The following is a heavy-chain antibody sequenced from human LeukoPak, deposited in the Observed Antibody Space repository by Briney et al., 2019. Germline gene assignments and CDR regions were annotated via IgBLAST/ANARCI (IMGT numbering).Heavy chain of an antibody. Sequence: KTGGSLRLSCTAFGFTFSNSWMSWVRQAPGKGLEWVGRIKKKTDDGTTDYIGSVKGRFTISRDDSRNTLYLDMHGLQTEDTAVYHCVTGGHYFGAWGQGALVTVSS. V-gene: IGHV3-15*01. J-gene: IGHJ4*02. CDR3: VTGGHYFGA. CDR2: IKKKTDDGTT. CDR1: GFTFSNSW. D-gene: IGHD6-25*01.